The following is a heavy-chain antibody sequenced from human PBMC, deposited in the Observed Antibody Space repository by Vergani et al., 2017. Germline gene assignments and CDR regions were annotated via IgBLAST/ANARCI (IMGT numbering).Heavy chain of an antibody. Sequence: QVQLVQSGAEVKKPGASVKVSCKASGYTFTGYYMHWVRQAPGQGREWMGWNNTNSGGTHDAQKFQGRVTMTRDTSISTAYMELSRLRSDDTAVYYCARASSGWYDDYYYYMDVWGKGTTVTVSS. CDR1: GYTFTGYY. D-gene: IGHD6-19*01. J-gene: IGHJ6*03. CDR3: ARASSGWYDDYYYYMDV. V-gene: IGHV1-2*02. CDR2: NNTNSGGT.